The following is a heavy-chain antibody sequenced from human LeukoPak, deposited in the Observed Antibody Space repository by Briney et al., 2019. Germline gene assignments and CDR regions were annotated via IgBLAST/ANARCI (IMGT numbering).Heavy chain of an antibody. V-gene: IGHV4-4*07. Sequence: TSETLSLTCTVSGGSISSYYWSWIRQPAGKGLEWIGRIYTSGSTNYYPSLKSRVTMSVDTSKNQFSLKLSSVTAADTAVYYCARDRGSSWYYAFDIWGQGTMVTVSS. CDR3: ARDRGSSWYYAFDI. J-gene: IGHJ3*02. CDR2: IYTSGST. D-gene: IGHD6-13*01. CDR1: GGSISSYY.